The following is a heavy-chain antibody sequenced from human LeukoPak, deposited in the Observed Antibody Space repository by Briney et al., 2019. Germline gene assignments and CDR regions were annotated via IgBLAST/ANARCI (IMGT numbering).Heavy chain of an antibody. Sequence: SETLSLTCAVYGGSFSGYYWSWIRQSPVKGLEWIGFIYYSGSTNYNPSLKSRVTISVDTSKNQFSLKLSSVTAADTAVYYCARARRWNAAVEGWWFDPWGQGTLVTVSS. CDR1: GGSFSGYY. V-gene: IGHV4-59*01. D-gene: IGHD1-1*01. CDR3: ARARRWNAAVEGWWFDP. CDR2: IYYSGST. J-gene: IGHJ5*02.